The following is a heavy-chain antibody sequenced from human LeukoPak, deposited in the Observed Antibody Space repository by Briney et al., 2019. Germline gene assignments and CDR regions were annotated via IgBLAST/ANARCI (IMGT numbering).Heavy chain of an antibody. CDR1: GYTFTSYG. J-gene: IGHJ3*02. Sequence: ASVKVSCKASGYTFTSYGISWVRQAPGQGLEWMGIINPSGGSTSYAQKFQGRVTMTRDMSTSTVYMELSSLRSEDTAVYYCARGSLEAGAFDIWGQGTMVTVSS. CDR2: INPSGGST. CDR3: ARGSLEAGAFDI. D-gene: IGHD1-1*01. V-gene: IGHV1-46*01.